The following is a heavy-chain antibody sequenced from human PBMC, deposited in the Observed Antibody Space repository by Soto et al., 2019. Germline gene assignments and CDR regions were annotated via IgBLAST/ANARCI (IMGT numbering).Heavy chain of an antibody. V-gene: IGHV4-39*01. CDR2: IYYSGST. Sequence: QLQLQESGPGLVKPSETLSLTCTVSGGSISSSSYYWGWIRQPPGKGLEWIGSIYYSGSTYYNPSLKSRVTISADTPKNQSPLKLSSVTAAGTAVYYCVRRTRIQLWYRFAYWGQGTLVTVSS. D-gene: IGHD5-18*01. CDR3: VRRTRIQLWYRFAY. J-gene: IGHJ4*02. CDR1: GGSISSSSYY.